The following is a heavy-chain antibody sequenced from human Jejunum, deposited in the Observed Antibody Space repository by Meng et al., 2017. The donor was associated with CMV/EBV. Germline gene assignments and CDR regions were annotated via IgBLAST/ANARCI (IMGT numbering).Heavy chain of an antibody. D-gene: IGHD1-26*01. CDR1: GFNFTSSW. J-gene: IGHJ4*02. CDR2: INPDGSRI. Sequence: LSCETSGFNFTSSWMHWVRQAPGKGLVWVARINPDGSRITYTDSVKGRFTISRDDAKSTLYLLVNNVRVEDTAIYYCARGGSPFYWGQGTLVTVSS. V-gene: IGHV3-74*01. CDR3: ARGGSPFY.